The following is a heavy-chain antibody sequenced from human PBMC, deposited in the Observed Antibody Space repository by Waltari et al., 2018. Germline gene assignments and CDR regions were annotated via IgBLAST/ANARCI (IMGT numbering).Heavy chain of an antibody. CDR3: ARAVDYEVPLVY. Sequence: QVQLVESGGGVVQPGRSLRLSCAASGFTFSSYAMHWVRQAPGKGLEWVAVISYDGSNKYYADSVKGRFTISRDNSKNTLYLQMNSLRAEDTAVYYCARAVDYEVPLVYWGQGTLVIVSS. CDR1: GFTFSSYA. J-gene: IGHJ4*02. D-gene: IGHD4-17*01. CDR2: ISYDGSNK. V-gene: IGHV3-30-3*01.